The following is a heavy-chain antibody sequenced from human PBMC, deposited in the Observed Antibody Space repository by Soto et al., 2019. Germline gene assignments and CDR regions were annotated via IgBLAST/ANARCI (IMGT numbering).Heavy chain of an antibody. CDR2: ISITGGNT. V-gene: IGHV3-23*01. CDR1: GFTFSSYA. CDR3: AKGFASFDH. J-gene: IGHJ4*02. Sequence: DVQLLESGGNLVKPGGSLRVSCAASGFTFSSYAVSWVRQAPGKGPEWLSTISITGGNTYYADSVKGRFTISRDNSKDTLFLQMNSLRAEDKAVYYCAKGFASFDHWGQGTLVTVSS.